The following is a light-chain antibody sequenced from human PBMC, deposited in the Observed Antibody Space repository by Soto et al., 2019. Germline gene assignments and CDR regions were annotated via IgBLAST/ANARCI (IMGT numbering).Light chain of an antibody. V-gene: IGKV3D-15*01. J-gene: IGKJ4*01. CDR2: ASS. CDR3: QQYDHWGLS. CDR1: QNVDTK. Sequence: VMTQSPAKLSVSPGEGVTLFCRASQNVDTKLAWYQMKPGQAPRLLIYASSTKAAGIPGTFSGGGSGTQFSLTISSVQSGDSAVYYCQQYDHWGLSFGGGTKVEI.